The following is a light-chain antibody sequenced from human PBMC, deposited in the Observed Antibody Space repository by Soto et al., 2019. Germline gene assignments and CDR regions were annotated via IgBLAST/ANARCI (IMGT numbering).Light chain of an antibody. J-gene: IGKJ2*01. CDR2: GAS. V-gene: IGKV3-15*01. CDR1: QSVSFN. CDR3: QHRNT. Sequence: EIVVTQSPATLSVSPGERATLSCRASQSVSFNLAWYQQKPGQAPRLLLYGASARATGIPARFSGSGSGTEFTHTISSLQSEDFAVYYCQHRNTFGQGTKVEIK.